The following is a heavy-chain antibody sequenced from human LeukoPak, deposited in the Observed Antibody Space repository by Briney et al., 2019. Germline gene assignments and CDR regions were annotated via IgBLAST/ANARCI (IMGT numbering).Heavy chain of an antibody. CDR3: GRLIEGAGIDF. Sequence: PGGSLRLSCVASGFTLRSHWMSWVRQAPGKGLEWVANIKQDGSAKYYVDSVKGRFTISRDNAKSSLYLQMNSLRVEDTAVYYCGRLIEGAGIDFWGQGTLVTVSS. D-gene: IGHD6-13*01. J-gene: IGHJ4*02. CDR2: IKQDGSAK. CDR1: GFTLRSHW. V-gene: IGHV3-7*01.